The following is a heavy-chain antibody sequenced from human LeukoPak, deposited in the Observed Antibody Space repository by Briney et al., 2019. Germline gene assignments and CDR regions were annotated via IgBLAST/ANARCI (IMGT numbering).Heavy chain of an antibody. CDR2: TNTDGSYS. D-gene: IGHD4-17*01. Sequence: PGGSLRLSCAASGFIFSYFWMHWFRQTPGKGLVWVSCTNTDGSYSSYADSVKGRFTISRDNVRNTLYLQMSSLRAEDSAVYYCARDFDGPRASDYWGQGISVTVSS. V-gene: IGHV3-74*01. CDR1: GFIFSYFW. J-gene: IGHJ4*02. CDR3: ARDFDGPRASDY.